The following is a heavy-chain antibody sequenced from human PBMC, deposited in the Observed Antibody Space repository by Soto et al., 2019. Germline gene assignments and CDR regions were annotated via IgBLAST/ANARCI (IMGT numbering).Heavy chain of an antibody. Sequence: PGGSLRLSCAASGFTFSSYAMHWVRQAPGKGLEWVAVISYDGSNKYYADPVKGRFTISRDNSKNTLYLQMNSLRAEDTAVYNCARDREDYVWGNYRYHPNFDYWGQGTLVIVSS. CDR2: ISYDGSNK. D-gene: IGHD3-16*02. V-gene: IGHV3-30-3*01. CDR1: GFTFSSYA. J-gene: IGHJ4*02. CDR3: ARDREDYVWGNYRYHPNFDY.